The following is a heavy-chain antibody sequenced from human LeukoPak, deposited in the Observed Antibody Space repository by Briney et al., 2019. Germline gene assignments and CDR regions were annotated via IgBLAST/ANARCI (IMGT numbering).Heavy chain of an antibody. CDR3: ARGLGYYGHTRCHKPLDF. J-gene: IGHJ4*02. D-gene: IGHD2-2*01. V-gene: IGHV3-74*01. CDR1: GFTFSDYW. CDR2: INGDGSSA. Sequence: GGSLRLSCVASGFTFSDYWMDWVRQVPGKGLVWVSRINGDGSSASYADSVKGRFTISRDNAKNTMYLQMNSLRGEDTAVYYCARGLGYYGHTRCHKPLDFWGQGTLATVSS.